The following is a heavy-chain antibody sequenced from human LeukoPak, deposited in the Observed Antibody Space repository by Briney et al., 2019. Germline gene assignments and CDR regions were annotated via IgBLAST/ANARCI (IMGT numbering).Heavy chain of an antibody. CDR1: GGSISSYY. J-gene: IGHJ4*02. CDR2: IYYSGST. Sequence: PSETLSLTCTVSGGSISSYYWSWIRQPPGKGLEWIGYIYYSGSTNYNPSLKSRVTISVDTSKNQFSLKLSSVTAADTAVYYCARPNWNALHFDYWGQGTLVTVYS. V-gene: IGHV4-59*01. D-gene: IGHD1-1*01. CDR3: ARPNWNALHFDY.